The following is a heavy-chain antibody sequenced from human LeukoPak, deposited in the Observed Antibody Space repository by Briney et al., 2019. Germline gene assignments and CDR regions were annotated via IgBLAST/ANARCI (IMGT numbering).Heavy chain of an antibody. CDR2: ISCSGSTI. V-gene: IGHV3-11*01. Sequence: GGSLRLSCAASGFTFSDYYMSWIRQAPGKGLEWVSYISCSGSTIYYADSVKGRFTISRDNAKNSLYLQMNSLRAEDTAVYYCARPAPVLGDAFDIWGQGTMVTVSS. J-gene: IGHJ3*02. CDR3: ARPAPVLGDAFDI. D-gene: IGHD3-16*01. CDR1: GFTFSDYY.